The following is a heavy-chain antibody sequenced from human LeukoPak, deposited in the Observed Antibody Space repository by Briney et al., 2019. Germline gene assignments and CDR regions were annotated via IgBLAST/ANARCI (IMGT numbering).Heavy chain of an antibody. CDR2: ISYDGSNK. D-gene: IGHD5-18*01. CDR3: AKDSRRVSTVTAMVTKTRTFLDY. J-gene: IGHJ4*02. CDR1: EFTFSKYA. V-gene: IGHV3-30*18. Sequence: GSLRLSCAASEFTFSKYAMHWVRQAPGKGLEWVAVISYDGSNKYYADSVKGRFTISRDNSKNTLFLQMNSLRAEDTAVYYCAKDSRRVSTVTAMVTKTRTFLDYWGQGTLVTVSS.